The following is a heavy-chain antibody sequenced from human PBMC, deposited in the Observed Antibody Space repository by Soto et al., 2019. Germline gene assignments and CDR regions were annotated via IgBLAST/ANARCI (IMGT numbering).Heavy chain of an antibody. J-gene: IGHJ3*02. D-gene: IGHD5-12*01. V-gene: IGHV4-39*01. CDR3: ARHSSRWLPPAVDFDI. CDR2: IYYSGST. Sequence: SETLSLTCTVSGGSISSSSYYWGWIRQPPGKGLEWIGSIYYSGSTYYNPSLKSRVTISVDTSKNQFSLKLSSVTAADTAVYYCARHSSRWLPPAVDFDIWGQGTMVTVSS. CDR1: GGSISSSSYY.